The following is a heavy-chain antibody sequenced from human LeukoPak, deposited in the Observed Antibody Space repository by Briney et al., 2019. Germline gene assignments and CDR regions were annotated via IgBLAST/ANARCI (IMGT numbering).Heavy chain of an antibody. V-gene: IGHV4-38-2*02. Sequence: TLXXXCXVSGYSISSGYYWGWIRPPPGKGLEWIGSIYHSGSTYYNPSLKSRVTISVDTSKNQFSLKLSSVTAADTAVYYCARGSVMVRGVLNYYFDYWGQGTLVTVSS. CDR2: IYHSGST. CDR3: ARGSVMVRGVLNYYFDY. J-gene: IGHJ4*02. D-gene: IGHD3-10*01. CDR1: GYSISSGYY.